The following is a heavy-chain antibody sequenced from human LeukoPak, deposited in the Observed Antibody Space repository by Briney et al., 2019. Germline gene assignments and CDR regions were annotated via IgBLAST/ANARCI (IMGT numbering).Heavy chain of an antibody. CDR2: IRYDGSNK. Sequence: GGSLRLSCAASGFTFSSYGMHWVRQAPGKGLEWVAFIRYDGSNKYYADSVKGRFTISRDNAKKSLYLQMNSLRAEDTAFYYCAKGHIGSGSYYYFDYWGQGTLVTVSS. V-gene: IGHV3-30*02. D-gene: IGHD3-10*01. CDR3: AKGHIGSGSYYYFDY. J-gene: IGHJ4*02. CDR1: GFTFSSYG.